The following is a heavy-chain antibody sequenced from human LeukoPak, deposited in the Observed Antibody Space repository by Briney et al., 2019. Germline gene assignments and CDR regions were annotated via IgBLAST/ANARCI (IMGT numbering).Heavy chain of an antibody. V-gene: IGHV4-4*07. CDR1: GASVSNYY. CDR2: IFGSEST. Sequence: PSETLSLTCTVFGASVSNYYGSWIRQPAGKGLEWIGHIFGSESTNCNPSLKSRLTMSVDTSKNQLSLKLNSVTAADTAVYYCARASIEGYCSRTSCYVWLDPWGQGTLVTVSS. J-gene: IGHJ5*02. CDR3: ARASIEGYCSRTSCYVWLDP. D-gene: IGHD2-2*01.